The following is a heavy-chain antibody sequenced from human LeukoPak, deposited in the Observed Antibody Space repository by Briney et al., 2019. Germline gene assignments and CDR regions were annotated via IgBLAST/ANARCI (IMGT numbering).Heavy chain of an antibody. D-gene: IGHD2-15*01. CDR3: ARDPVVDYYYYYMDV. CDR2: IYYSGST. Sequence: TSETLSLTCTVSGGSISSGDYYWSWIRQPPGKGLEWIGNIYYSGSTYYNPSLKSRVTISVDTSKNQFSLKLSSVTAADTAVYYCARDPVVDYYYYYMDVWGKGTTVTVSS. J-gene: IGHJ6*03. V-gene: IGHV4-30-4*08. CDR1: GGSISSGDYY.